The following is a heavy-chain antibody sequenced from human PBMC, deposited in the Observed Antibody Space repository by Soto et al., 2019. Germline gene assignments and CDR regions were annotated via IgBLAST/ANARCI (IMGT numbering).Heavy chain of an antibody. V-gene: IGHV4-59*01. CDR2: MYNTGST. Sequence: SETLSLTCTVSGGSLSRYYWSWIRQPPGKGLEWIGYMYNTGSTVYNPPFKSRVTISVDTSKNQFSLKLNSVTAADTAVYYCARDLWGYCGTDCYPLDVWGQGTTVTVS. CDR3: ARDLWGYCGTDCYPLDV. D-gene: IGHD2-21*02. J-gene: IGHJ6*02. CDR1: GGSLSRYY.